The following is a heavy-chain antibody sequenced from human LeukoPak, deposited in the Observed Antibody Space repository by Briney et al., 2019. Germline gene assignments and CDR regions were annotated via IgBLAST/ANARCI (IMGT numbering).Heavy chain of an antibody. Sequence: SETLSLTCAVYGGSFSGYYWSWIRQPPGKGLEWIGEINHSGSTNYNPSLKSRVTISVDTSKNQFSLKLSSVTAADTAVYYCARAHLAAAGTPFDYWGQGTPVTVSS. J-gene: IGHJ4*02. D-gene: IGHD6-13*01. CDR1: GGSFSGYY. CDR3: ARAHLAAAGTPFDY. CDR2: INHSGST. V-gene: IGHV4-34*01.